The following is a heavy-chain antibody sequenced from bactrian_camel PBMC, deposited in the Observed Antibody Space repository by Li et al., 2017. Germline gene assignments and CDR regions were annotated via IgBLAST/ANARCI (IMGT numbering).Heavy chain of an antibody. CDR2: INSGSTIT. Sequence: DVQLVESGGGLVQPGGSLRLSCAASGYPFSNYDMSWVRQAPGKGLEWVSGINSGSTITIYGDAVKGRFTISRDNTKNTAYLQLNSLKTEDMAMYYCAKAMSSLWDYDYWGQGTQVTVS. CDR3: AKAMSSLWDYDY. D-gene: IGHD3*01. J-gene: IGHJ4*01. CDR1: GYPFSNYD. V-gene: IGHV3S40*01.